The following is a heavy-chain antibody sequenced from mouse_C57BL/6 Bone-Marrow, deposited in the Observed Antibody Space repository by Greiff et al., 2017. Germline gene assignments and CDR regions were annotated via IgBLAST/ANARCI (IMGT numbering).Heavy chain of an antibody. CDR3: ARSFSYWYFDY. Sequence: QVQLQQPGAELVKPGASVKLSCKASGYTFTSYWMQWVKQRPGQGLEWIGEIDPSDSYTNYNQKFKGKATLTVDTSSSTAYMQLSSLTSEDSAVYYCARSFSYWYFDYWGQGTTRTVSS. V-gene: IGHV1-50*01. CDR2: IDPSDSYT. J-gene: IGHJ2*01. D-gene: IGHD2-10*01. CDR1: GYTFTSYW.